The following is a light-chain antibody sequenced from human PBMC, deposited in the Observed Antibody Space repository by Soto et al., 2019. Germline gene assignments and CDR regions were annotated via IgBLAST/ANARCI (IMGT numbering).Light chain of an antibody. J-gene: IGLJ1*01. Sequence: QSVLTQPPSASGTPGQRVTISCSGSSSNIGSNYVYWYQQLPGTAPKLLIYRNNQRPSAVPDPFSGSKSGTSASLAISGLRSEDEADYYCAAWDDSLSGQVFGTGTKLTVL. CDR2: RNN. CDR3: AAWDDSLSGQV. V-gene: IGLV1-47*01. CDR1: SSNIGSNY.